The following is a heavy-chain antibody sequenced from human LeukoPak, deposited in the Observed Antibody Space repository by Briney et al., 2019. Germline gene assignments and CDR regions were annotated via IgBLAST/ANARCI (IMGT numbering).Heavy chain of an antibody. CDR3: TRDTPQHLKRFDY. J-gene: IGHJ4*02. CDR2: INTYNGHT. CDR1: GYTLNKFG. V-gene: IGHV1-18*01. Sequence: ASVKVSCKASGYTLNKFGMSWVRQAPGQGLEWLGWINTYNGHTKLGEKFQGRVTMTTDTSTSTVYMELTSLRIDDTAVYFCTRDTPQHLKRFDYWGQGTLITVSS. D-gene: IGHD6-13*01.